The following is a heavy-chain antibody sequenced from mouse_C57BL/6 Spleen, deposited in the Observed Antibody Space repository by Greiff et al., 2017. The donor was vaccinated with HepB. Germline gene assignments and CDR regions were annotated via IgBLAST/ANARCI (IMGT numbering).Heavy chain of an antibody. CDR3: ARWGLRRGGYYAMDY. CDR1: GYAFSSYW. CDR2: IYPGDGDT. Sequence: QVHVKQSGAELVKPGASVKISCKASGYAFSSYWMNWVKQRPGKGLEWIGQIYPGDGDTNYNGKFKGKATLTADKSSSTAYMQLSSLTSEDSAVYFCARWGLRRGGYYAMDYWGQGTSVTVSS. V-gene: IGHV1-80*01. J-gene: IGHJ4*01. D-gene: IGHD2-4*01.